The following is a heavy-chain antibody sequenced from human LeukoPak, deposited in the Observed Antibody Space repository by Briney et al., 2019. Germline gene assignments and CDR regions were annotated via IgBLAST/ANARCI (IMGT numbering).Heavy chain of an antibody. CDR2: IIPIFGTA. D-gene: IGHD6-13*01. V-gene: IGHV1-69*13. CDR3: ASSGKSAAAGTIDY. J-gene: IGHJ4*02. Sequence: GASVKVSCKASGGTFSSYAISWVRQAPGQGLEWMGGIIPIFGTANYAQKFQGRVTITADESTSTAYMELSSLRSEDTAVYYCASSGKSAAAGTIDYWGQGTLVTVSS. CDR1: GGTFSSYA.